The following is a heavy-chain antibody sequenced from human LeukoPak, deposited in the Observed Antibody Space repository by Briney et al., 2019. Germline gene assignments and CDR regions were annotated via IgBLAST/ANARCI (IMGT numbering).Heavy chain of an antibody. CDR1: GGTFSSYA. CDR2: IIPIFGTA. D-gene: IGHD4-17*01. J-gene: IGHJ4*02. CDR3: ARMAASYGDYRDN. Sequence: SVKVSCKASGGTFSSYAISWVRQAPGQGLEWMGGIIPIFGTANYAQKFQGRVTITADESTSTAYMELSSLRSEDAAVYYCARMAASYGDYRDNWGQGTLVTVSS. V-gene: IGHV1-69*13.